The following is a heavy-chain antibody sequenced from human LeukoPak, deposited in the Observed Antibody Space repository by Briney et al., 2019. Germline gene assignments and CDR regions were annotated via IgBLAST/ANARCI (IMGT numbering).Heavy chain of an antibody. J-gene: IGHJ6*02. CDR1: GFTFSESW. V-gene: IGHV3-7*01. CDR3: ATYINWVAGDV. D-gene: IGHD1-1*01. Sequence: GGSLRLSCAASGFTFSESWMTWVRQVPGQGLEWVAHINHEGGGIQYVDSVKGRFTISRHNAKASVYLQMNSLRAEDTAIYHCATYINWVAGDVWGQGTTVIVSS. CDR2: INHEGGGI.